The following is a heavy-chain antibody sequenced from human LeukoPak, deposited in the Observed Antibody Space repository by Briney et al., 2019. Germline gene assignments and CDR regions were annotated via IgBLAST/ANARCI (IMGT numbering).Heavy chain of an antibody. CDR1: GYTFSTYR. CDR2: ISVYNGNT. CDR3: TRALGSDY. J-gene: IGHJ4*02. D-gene: IGHD1-26*01. V-gene: IGHV1-18*01. Sequence: ASVKVSCKASGYTFSTYRIIWVRQAPGQGLEWMGWISVYNGNTNYAQNLQGRVTVTTDTSTSTAYMELRSLRSDDTALYYCTRALGSDYWGQGTLVTVSS.